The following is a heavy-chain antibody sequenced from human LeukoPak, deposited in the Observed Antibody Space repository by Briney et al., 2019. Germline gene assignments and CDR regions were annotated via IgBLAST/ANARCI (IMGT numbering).Heavy chain of an antibody. Sequence: GGSLRLSCAASGLPFSNYWMHWVRQAPGKALVWVARVNRDGSGTTYADCEEGRLTISRDNAKNTRYLQMNSLRADDTAVYYCARESTYSGCPFDYWGQGTLVTVSS. CDR1: GLPFSNYW. CDR3: ARESTYSGCPFDY. V-gene: IGHV3-74*03. J-gene: IGHJ4*02. D-gene: IGHD5-12*01. CDR2: VNRDGSGT.